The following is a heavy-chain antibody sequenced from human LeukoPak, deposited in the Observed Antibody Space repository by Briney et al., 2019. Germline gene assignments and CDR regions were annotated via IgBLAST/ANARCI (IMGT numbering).Heavy chain of an antibody. D-gene: IGHD1-26*01. CDR2: IYYSGST. CDR3: ARSLGATDAFDI. J-gene: IGHJ3*02. CDR1: GGSISSYY. Sequence: SETLSLTCTVSGGSISSYYWSWIRQPPGKGLEWIGYIYYSGSTNYNPSLKSRVTISVDTSKNQFSLKLSSVTAADTAVYYCARSLGATDAFDIWGQGTMVTVS. V-gene: IGHV4-59*01.